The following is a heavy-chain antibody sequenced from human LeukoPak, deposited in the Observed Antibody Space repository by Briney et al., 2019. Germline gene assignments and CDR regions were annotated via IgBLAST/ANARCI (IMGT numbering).Heavy chain of an antibody. CDR3: ATFYGSGKGEYYFDY. CDR1: GGSISSYY. J-gene: IGHJ4*02. V-gene: IGHV4-59*01. CDR2: FYYSGST. Sequence: PSETLSLTCTVSGGSISSYYWSWIRQPPGKGLEWIGYFYYSGSTNYNPSLKSRVTISVGTSKNQFSLKLSSVTAADTAVYYCATFYGSGKGEYYFDYWGQGTLVTVSS. D-gene: IGHD3-10*01.